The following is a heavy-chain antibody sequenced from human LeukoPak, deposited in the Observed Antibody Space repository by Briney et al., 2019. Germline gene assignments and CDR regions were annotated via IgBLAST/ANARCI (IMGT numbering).Heavy chain of an antibody. CDR3: SVMHRYYDGSGYWVQ. D-gene: IGHD3-22*01. CDR1: GFTFSSYA. V-gene: IGHV3-23*01. Sequence: PGGSLRLSCAASGFTFSSYAMSWVRQAPGKGLEWVSGISTNGGSTSYADSVKGRFTISRDNPRNTLYMQTNSLSAEDTAVYYCSVMHRYYDGSGYWVQWGQGTLVTVSS. J-gene: IGHJ4*02. CDR2: ISTNGGST.